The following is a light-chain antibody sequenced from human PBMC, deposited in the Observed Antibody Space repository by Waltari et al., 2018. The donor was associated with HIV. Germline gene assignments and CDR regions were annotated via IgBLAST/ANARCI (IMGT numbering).Light chain of an antibody. CDR1: HSVSSK. CDR2: GAS. Sequence: EIVMLQSPATLSVSPAERATLSCRASHSVSSKFACYQQKPGQAPRVVIYGASTRSTGIPGRFSGSESGTEFILTISSLQAEDCAVYYCQQYYKWPLTFGQGTRLEIK. J-gene: IGKJ5*01. CDR3: QQYYKWPLT. V-gene: IGKV3D-15*01.